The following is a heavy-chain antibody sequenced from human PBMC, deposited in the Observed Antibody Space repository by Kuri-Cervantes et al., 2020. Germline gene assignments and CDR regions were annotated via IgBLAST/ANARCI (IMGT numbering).Heavy chain of an antibody. J-gene: IGHJ5*02. CDR3: ARVESLSRFDP. V-gene: IGHV1-58*01. Sequence: SVKVSCKASGFTFTSSAVQWVRQARGQRLEWIGWIVVGSGNTNYAQKFQERVTITRDMSTSTAYMELSSPRSEDTAVYYCARVESLSRFDPWGQGTLVTVSS. CDR2: IVVGSGNT. CDR1: GFTFTSSA.